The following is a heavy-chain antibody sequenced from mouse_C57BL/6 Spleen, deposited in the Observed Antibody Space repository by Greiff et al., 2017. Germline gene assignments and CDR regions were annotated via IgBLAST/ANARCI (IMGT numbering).Heavy chain of an antibody. CDR1: GYTFTDYY. V-gene: IGHV1-19*01. Sequence: VQLQQSGPVLVKPGASVKMSCKASGYTFTDYYMNWVKQSHGKSLEWIGVINPYNGGTSYNQKFKGKATLTVDKSSITAYMELNSLTSEDSAVYYCANLYGSSYWYFDVWGTGTTVTVSS. J-gene: IGHJ1*03. D-gene: IGHD1-1*01. CDR2: INPYNGGT. CDR3: ANLYGSSYWYFDV.